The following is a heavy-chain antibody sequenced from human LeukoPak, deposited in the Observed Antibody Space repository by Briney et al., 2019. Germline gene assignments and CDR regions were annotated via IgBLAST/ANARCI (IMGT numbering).Heavy chain of an antibody. CDR3: AGGRGEEYSSGWYKTNFFDN. CDR1: GSSISDSY. V-gene: IGHV4-59*12. CDR2: VSDRGGT. D-gene: IGHD6-19*01. J-gene: IGHJ4*02. Sequence: SETLSLTCSVSGSSISDSYWSWIRQPPGKQLEWIGFVSDRGGTTYNPSLRSRVNISLDTSQNRSSLKVTSVTAADTAVYYCAGGRGEEYSSGWYKTNFFDNWGQGIRVTVSS.